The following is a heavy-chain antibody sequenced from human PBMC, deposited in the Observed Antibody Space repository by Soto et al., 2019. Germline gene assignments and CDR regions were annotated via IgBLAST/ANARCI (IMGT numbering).Heavy chain of an antibody. Sequence: PGGSLRLSCATSGFTFSDYYMSWIRQAPGKGLEWVSYISSSGSTIYYADYVKGRFTISRDNAKNSLYLQMNSLRAEDTAVYYCAREEVYYDSIGYYRSGAFDLWGQGPMVTVS. J-gene: IGHJ3*01. CDR1: GFTFSDYY. V-gene: IGHV3-11*01. CDR3: AREEVYYDSIGYYRSGAFDL. D-gene: IGHD3-22*01. CDR2: ISSSGSTI.